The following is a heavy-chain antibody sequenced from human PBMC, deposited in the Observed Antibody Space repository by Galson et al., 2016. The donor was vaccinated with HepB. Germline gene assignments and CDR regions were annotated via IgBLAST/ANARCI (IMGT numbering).Heavy chain of an antibody. V-gene: IGHV1-3*01. D-gene: IGHD6-13*01. CDR3: SRDIRIAAAPDY. Sequence: SVKVSCKASGYTFTSYAMHWVRQAPGQRLEWMGWINAANGHTKYSQKFQGRVTITRDTSATTVYMELSSLRSEDTAVYYCSRDIRIAAAPDYWGQGTLVTVSS. J-gene: IGHJ4*02. CDR2: INAANGHT. CDR1: GYTFTSYA.